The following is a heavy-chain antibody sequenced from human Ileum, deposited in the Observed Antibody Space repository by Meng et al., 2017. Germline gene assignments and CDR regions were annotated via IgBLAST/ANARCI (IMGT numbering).Heavy chain of an antibody. CDR3: GRGHYGLDY. V-gene: IGHV3-11*01. J-gene: IGHJ4*02. CDR1: GFTFKDHY. D-gene: IGHD4-17*01. Sequence: VQLVEPVGGVVNPGASLRLSCAVSGFTFKDHYMTWIRQAPGKGLEWVSYITSSGNAMYYADSVKGRFTVSRDNTKNSLYLQMNSLRAEDSALYYCGRGHYGLDYWGPGTLVTVSS. CDR2: ITSSGNAM.